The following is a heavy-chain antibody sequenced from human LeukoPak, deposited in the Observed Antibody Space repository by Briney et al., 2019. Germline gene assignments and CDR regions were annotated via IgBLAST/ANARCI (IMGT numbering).Heavy chain of an antibody. Sequence: SETLSLTCAVYGGSFSGYYWSWIRQPPGKGLEWIGEINHSGSTNYNPSLKSRVTISVDTSKNQFSLKLSSVTAADTAVYYCARRGSGWYGYYYYGMDVWGQGTTVTVSS. CDR3: ARRGSGWYGYYYYGMDV. D-gene: IGHD6-19*01. V-gene: IGHV4-34*01. CDR1: GGSFSGYY. J-gene: IGHJ6*02. CDR2: INHSGST.